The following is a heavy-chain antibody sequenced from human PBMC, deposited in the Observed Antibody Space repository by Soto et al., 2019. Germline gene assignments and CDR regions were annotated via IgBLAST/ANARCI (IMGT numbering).Heavy chain of an antibody. CDR3: ADPDYYFLMVN. CDR2: IRASRGTT. Sequence: GGSLRLSCAASGCRFSTCARSWARRAPREGLQWGSGIRASRGTTYYADSVKGRVTISRDNSKDTLYLQMNTVTAEDTAVYYCADPDYYFLMVNWGQGTLVSVSS. V-gene: IGHV3-23*01. D-gene: IGHD3-10*02. CDR1: GCRFSTCA. J-gene: IGHJ4*02.